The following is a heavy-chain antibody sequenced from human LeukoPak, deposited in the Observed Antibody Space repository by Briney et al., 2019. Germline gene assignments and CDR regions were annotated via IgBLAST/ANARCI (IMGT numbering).Heavy chain of an antibody. D-gene: IGHD6-13*01. V-gene: IGHV4-30-2*01. CDR1: GGSITSGNYY. CDR3: ARLIAADPQLDC. Sequence: SETLSLTCTVSGGSITSGNYYWSWIRQAPGRGLEWIGYIYHSGDTYSNPSLKGRATVSMDKSKNQFSLSLSSVTAADTAVYYCARLIAADPQLDCWGQGTLVTVSS. J-gene: IGHJ4*02. CDR2: IYHSGDT.